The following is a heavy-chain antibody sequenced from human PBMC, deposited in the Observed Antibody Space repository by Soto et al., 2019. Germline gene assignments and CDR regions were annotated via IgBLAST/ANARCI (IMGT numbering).Heavy chain of an antibody. CDR2: ISGSGGST. V-gene: IGHV3-23*01. J-gene: IGHJ4*02. Sequence: GGSLRLSCAASGFTFSSYAMSWVRQAPGKGLEWVSAISGSGGSTYYADSVKGRFTISRDNSKNTLYLQMNSLRAEDTAVYYCAKDFSHEQLWMPFDYWAREPWSPSPQ. CDR1: GFTFSSYA. CDR3: AKDFSHEQLWMPFDY. D-gene: IGHD5-18*01.